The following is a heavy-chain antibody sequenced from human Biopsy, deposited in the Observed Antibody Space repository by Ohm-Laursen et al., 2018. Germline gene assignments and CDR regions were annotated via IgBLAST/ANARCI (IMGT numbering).Heavy chain of an antibody. CDR2: INRNNGNV. V-gene: IGHV3-9*01. J-gene: IGHJ6*02. CDR3: AKDNLPPARGPLNYYFYGMDV. Sequence: LSCAASGFTFEDYAMHWVRQAPGKGLEWVSSINRNNGNVGYADSVKGRFTISRDNAKNSLYLQMNNLRTEDTALYYCAKDNLPPARGPLNYYFYGMDVWGQGTTVTVS. D-gene: IGHD3-16*02. CDR1: GFTFEDYA.